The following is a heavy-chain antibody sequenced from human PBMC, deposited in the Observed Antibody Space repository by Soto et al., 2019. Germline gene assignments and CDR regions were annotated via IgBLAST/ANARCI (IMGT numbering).Heavy chain of an antibody. CDR1: GFSLTNSGVG. Sequence: QITLKESGPTLVEPTQTLKLTCSFSGFSLTNSGVGVGWFRQAPGKALECLGIIYWDNDRRYNPSLKTRLTITTDTSKNQVVLSMTYMEPVDTGTYYCAHRVNYCGYWDVGWFDSWGQGTPVTVS. V-gene: IGHV2-5*02. D-gene: IGHD6-25*01. CDR2: IYWDNDR. CDR3: AHRVNYCGYWDVGWFDS. J-gene: IGHJ5*01.